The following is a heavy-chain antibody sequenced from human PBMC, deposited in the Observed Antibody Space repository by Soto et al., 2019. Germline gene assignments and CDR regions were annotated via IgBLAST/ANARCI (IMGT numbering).Heavy chain of an antibody. Sequence: ASVRVSCKASGYTLTGYYMHWVRQAPGQGLEWMGWINPNSGGTNYAQKFQGWVTMTRDTSISTAYMELSRLRSDDTAVYYCARECYDILTGYRYYYYGMDVWGQGTTVTGSS. CDR3: ARECYDILTGYRYYYYGMDV. J-gene: IGHJ6*02. V-gene: IGHV1-2*04. D-gene: IGHD3-9*01. CDR2: INPNSGGT. CDR1: GYTLTGYY.